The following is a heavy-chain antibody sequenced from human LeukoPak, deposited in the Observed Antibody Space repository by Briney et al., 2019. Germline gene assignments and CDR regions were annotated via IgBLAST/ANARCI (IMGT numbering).Heavy chain of an antibody. CDR2: ISGSRSSTTYYPDS. J-gene: IGHJ4*02. Sequence: GGSLRLSCAASEFTFSSYAMSWVRQAPGKGLEWVSTISGSRSSTTYYPDSYYADSVQGRFTISRDNSKNSLSLQMSSLRVEDTGLYYCARLLRPYEQWLPFDYWGQGTLVTVSS. CDR3: ARLLRPYEQWLPFDY. CDR1: EFTFSSYA. D-gene: IGHD6-19*01. V-gene: IGHV3-23*01.